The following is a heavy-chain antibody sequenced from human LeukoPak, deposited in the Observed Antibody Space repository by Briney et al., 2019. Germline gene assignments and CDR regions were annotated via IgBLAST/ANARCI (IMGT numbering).Heavy chain of an antibody. V-gene: IGHV3-30*18. CDR2: ISYDGSNK. D-gene: IGHD3-22*01. CDR3: AKDQYYYDSSGYYFDY. J-gene: IGHJ4*02. CDR1: GFTFSSYG. Sequence: PGRSLRLPCAASGFTFSSYGMHWVRQAPGKGLEWVAVISYDGSNKYYADSVKGRFTISRDNSKNTLYLQMNSLRAEDTAVYYCAKDQYYYDSSGYYFDYWGQGTLVTVSS.